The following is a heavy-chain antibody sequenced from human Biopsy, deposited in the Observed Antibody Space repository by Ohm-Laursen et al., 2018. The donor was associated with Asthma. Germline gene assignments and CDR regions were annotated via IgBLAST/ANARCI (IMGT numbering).Heavy chain of an antibody. CDR1: GFTFRNFG. D-gene: IGHD2-21*01. Sequence: SLRLSCAASGFTFRNFGMHWVRQAPGKGLEWVALISSDVREWYADSVEGRFTISRDNSKNTLDLQMNSLGGDDTAVYYCVRWRSGYPDHYSDFWGLGTLVTVSS. J-gene: IGHJ4*02. CDR2: ISSDVRE. CDR3: VRWRSGYPDHYSDF. V-gene: IGHV3-30*03.